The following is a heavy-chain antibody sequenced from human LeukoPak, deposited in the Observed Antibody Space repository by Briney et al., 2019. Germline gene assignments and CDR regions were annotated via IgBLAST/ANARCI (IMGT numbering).Heavy chain of an antibody. J-gene: IGHJ6*03. CDR3: ARDRQWLANYYYYYMDV. Sequence: ASVKVSCKASGYTFTSYYMHWVRQAPGQGLEWMGIINPSGGSTSCAQKFQGRVTMTRDTSTSTVYMELSSLRSEDTAVYYCARDRQWLANYYYYYMDVWGKGTTVTVSS. D-gene: IGHD6-19*01. CDR2: INPSGGST. CDR1: GYTFTSYY. V-gene: IGHV1-46*01.